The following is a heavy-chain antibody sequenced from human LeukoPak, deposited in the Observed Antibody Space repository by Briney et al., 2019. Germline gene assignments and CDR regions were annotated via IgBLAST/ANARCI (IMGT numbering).Heavy chain of an antibody. Sequence: PGGSLRLSCAASGFTFSSYAMSWVRQAPGKGLEWVSAISGSGGSTYYADSVKGRFTISRDNSKNTLYLQMNSLRAEDTAVYYCAKSVVPAALNAYYFDYWGQGTLVTVSS. CDR1: GFTFSSYA. V-gene: IGHV3-23*01. CDR2: ISGSGGST. J-gene: IGHJ4*02. D-gene: IGHD2-2*01. CDR3: AKSVVPAALNAYYFDY.